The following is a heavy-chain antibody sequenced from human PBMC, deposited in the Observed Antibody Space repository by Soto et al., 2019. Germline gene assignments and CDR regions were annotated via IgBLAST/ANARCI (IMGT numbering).Heavy chain of an antibody. V-gene: IGHV4-34*01. Sequence: PSETLSLTCAVYGGSFSGYYWSWIRQPPGKGLEWIGEINHSGSTNYNPSLKSRVTISVDTSKNQFSLKLSSVTAADTAVYYCARGAATMVRGVIMYNWFDPWGQGTLVTVSS. CDR3: ARGAATMVRGVIMYNWFDP. J-gene: IGHJ5*02. CDR1: GGSFSGYY. CDR2: INHSGST. D-gene: IGHD3-10*01.